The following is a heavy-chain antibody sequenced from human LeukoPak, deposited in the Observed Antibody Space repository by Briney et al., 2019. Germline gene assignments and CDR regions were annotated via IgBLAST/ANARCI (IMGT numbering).Heavy chain of an antibody. CDR1: GYTFTSYG. Sequence: GASVKVSCKASGYTFTSYGISWVRQAPGQGLEWMGWISAYNGNTNYAQKLQGRVTMTTDTSTSTAYMELRSLRSDDTAVYYCARASSDYYDSGGRTKFDPWGQGTLVIVSS. D-gene: IGHD3-22*01. J-gene: IGHJ5*02. CDR2: ISAYNGNT. V-gene: IGHV1-18*01. CDR3: ARASSDYYDSGGRTKFDP.